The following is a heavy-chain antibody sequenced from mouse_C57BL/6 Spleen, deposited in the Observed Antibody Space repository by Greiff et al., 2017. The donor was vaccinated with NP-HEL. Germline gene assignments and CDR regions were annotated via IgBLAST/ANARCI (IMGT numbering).Heavy chain of an antibody. CDR2: INPNNGGT. Sequence: VQLKQSGPELVKPGASVKIPCKASGYTFTDYNMDWVKQSHGKSLEWIGDINPNNGGTIYNQKFKGKATLTVDKSSSTAYMELRSLTSEDTAVYYCARLDDGYYWNYAMDYWGQGTSVTVSS. J-gene: IGHJ4*01. V-gene: IGHV1-18*01. D-gene: IGHD2-3*01. CDR3: ARLDDGYYWNYAMDY. CDR1: GYTFTDYN.